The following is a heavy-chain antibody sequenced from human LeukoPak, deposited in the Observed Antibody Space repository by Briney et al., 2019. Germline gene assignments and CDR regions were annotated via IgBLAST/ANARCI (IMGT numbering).Heavy chain of an antibody. V-gene: IGHV3-48*04. CDR3: AIPPLSGTGSSRPLAGIDV. J-gene: IGHJ6*02. D-gene: IGHD3-10*01. CDR2: ISHTGSTM. Sequence: GGSLRLSCAASGFSFSIYSLNWVRQAPGKGLEWVSYISHTGSTMSYADSVKGRFTISRDNAKNSLYLQMNSLRAEDTVVYYCAIPPLSGTGSSRPLAGIDVWGQGTTVTVPS. CDR1: GFSFSIYS.